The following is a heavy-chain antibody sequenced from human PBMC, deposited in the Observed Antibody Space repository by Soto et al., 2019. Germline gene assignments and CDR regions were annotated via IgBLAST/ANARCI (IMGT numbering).Heavy chain of an antibody. V-gene: IGHV3-74*01. J-gene: IGHJ6*03. D-gene: IGHD3-3*01. CDR3: TATMQSDFWSGYEFYYMDV. CDR2: VNGDGSGT. CDR1: GFTFSNYW. Sequence: EVQLVESGGGLVQPGGSLRLSCAASGFTFSNYWMHWVRQAPGKGLVWVSRVNGDGSGTFYADSVKGRFTISRDNAENTVFLQMNSLRAEDTAVYYCTATMQSDFWSGYEFYYMDVWGKGTTVTVSS.